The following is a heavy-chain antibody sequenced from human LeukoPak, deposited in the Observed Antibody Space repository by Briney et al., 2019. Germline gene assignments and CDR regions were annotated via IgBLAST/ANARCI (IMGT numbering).Heavy chain of an antibody. CDR2: ISSSSSYI. V-gene: IGHV3-21*01. CDR3: ARVGGFIVATITNYFDY. J-gene: IGHJ4*02. D-gene: IGHD5-12*01. CDR1: GFTVSSNY. Sequence: GGSLRLSCAASGFTVSSNYMNWVRQAPGKGLEWVSSISSSSSYIYYADSVKGRFTISRDNAKNSLYLQMNSLRAEDTAVYYCARVGGFIVATITNYFDYWGQGTLVTVSS.